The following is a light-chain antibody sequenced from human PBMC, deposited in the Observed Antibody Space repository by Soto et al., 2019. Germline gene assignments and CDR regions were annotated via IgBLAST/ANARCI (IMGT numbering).Light chain of an antibody. V-gene: IGKV3-11*01. CDR2: GAS. CDR3: QQSSNSLLT. J-gene: IGKJ4*01. Sequence: EIMVTQSPSTLSVSPGERATITCRASQNIKIYLTWYHQKPGEAPRLLISGASTRDTGIPSRFSGSGFGTEFTLTISSLEPEDFAAYYCQQSSNSLLTFGGGTKVDI. CDR1: QNIKIY.